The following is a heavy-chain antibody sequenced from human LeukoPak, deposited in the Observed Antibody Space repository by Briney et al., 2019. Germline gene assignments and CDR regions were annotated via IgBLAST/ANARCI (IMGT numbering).Heavy chain of an antibody. CDR3: ARATNIAVAGTDTGDSPYFDY. J-gene: IGHJ4*02. CDR2: NNHSGST. CDR1: GGSFSGYY. Sequence: SETLSLTCAVYGGSFSGYYWSWIRQPPGKGLEWIGENNHSGSTNYNPSLKSRVTISVDTSKNQFSLKLSSVTAADTAVYYCARATNIAVAGTDTGDSPYFDYWGQGTLVTVSS. V-gene: IGHV4-34*01. D-gene: IGHD6-19*01.